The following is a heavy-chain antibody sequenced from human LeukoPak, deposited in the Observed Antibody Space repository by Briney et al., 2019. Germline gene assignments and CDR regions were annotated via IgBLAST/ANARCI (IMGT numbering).Heavy chain of an antibody. CDR2: INPKSGVT. Sequence: GASVKVSCKASGYTFTGYYLHWVRQAPGQGLEWMGWINPKSGVTNYAQKLQGRVTMTRDTSISTAYMDLSRLNFDDTAVYYCARVGHPTDIPAAHSDLGTFDHWGQGTLVTVSS. CDR3: ARVGHPTDIPAAHSDLGTFDH. CDR1: GYTFTGYY. J-gene: IGHJ4*02. V-gene: IGHV1-2*02. D-gene: IGHD2-2*01.